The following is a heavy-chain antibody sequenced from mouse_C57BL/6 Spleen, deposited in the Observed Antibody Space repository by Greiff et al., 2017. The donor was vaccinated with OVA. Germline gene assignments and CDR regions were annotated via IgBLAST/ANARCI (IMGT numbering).Heavy chain of an antibody. D-gene: IGHD2-3*01. V-gene: IGHV1-54*01. Sequence: QVQLQQSGAELVRPGTSVKVSCKASGYAFTNYLIEWVKQRPGQGLEWIGVINPGSGGTNYNEKFKGKATLTADKSSSTASMQLSSLTSEDSAVYFCARGDCYHYAMDDRGQGASVTAAS. CDR3: ARGDCYHYAMDD. CDR1: GYAFTNYL. J-gene: IGHJ4*01. CDR2: INPGSGGT.